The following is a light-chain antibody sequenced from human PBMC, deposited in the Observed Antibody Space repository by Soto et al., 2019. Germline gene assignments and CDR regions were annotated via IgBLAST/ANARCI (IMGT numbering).Light chain of an antibody. Sequence: DIQLTQSPSFLSASVGDRVTITCRASQGISSYLAWYQQKPGKAPKLLIYAASTLQSGVPSRFSGSGSGTEFTLTISSLQPSDFATYYCQQYNTYPLTFGGGTKVDIK. CDR3: QQYNTYPLT. CDR2: AAS. V-gene: IGKV1-9*01. CDR1: QGISSY. J-gene: IGKJ4*01.